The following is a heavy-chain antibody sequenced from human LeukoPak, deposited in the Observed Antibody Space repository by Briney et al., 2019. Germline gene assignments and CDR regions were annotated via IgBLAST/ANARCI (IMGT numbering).Heavy chain of an antibody. Sequence: GGSLRLSCAASGFTFSSYAISRVRQAPGKGLEWVSAISASGGTTYYADSVKGRFTISRDNSKNTLYLQMNSLRAEDTAVYYCAKDLIPTGDYDFWSGYPDYWGQGTLVTVSS. D-gene: IGHD3-3*01. CDR2: ISASGGTT. J-gene: IGHJ4*02. CDR1: GFTFSSYA. V-gene: IGHV3-23*01. CDR3: AKDLIPTGDYDFWSGYPDY.